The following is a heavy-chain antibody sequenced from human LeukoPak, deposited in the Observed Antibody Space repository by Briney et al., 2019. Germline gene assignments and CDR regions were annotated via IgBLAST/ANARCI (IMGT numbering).Heavy chain of an antibody. D-gene: IGHD2-15*01. Sequence: AGSLRLSCAASGFTFSSYGMHWVRQAPGKGLEWVAVISYDGSNKYYADSVKGRFTISRDNSKNTLYLQMNSLRAEDTAVYYCAISYYCSGGSCYSIDYWGQGALATVSS. CDR1: GFTFSSYG. CDR2: ISYDGSNK. CDR3: AISYYCSGGSCYSIDY. J-gene: IGHJ4*02. V-gene: IGHV3-30*03.